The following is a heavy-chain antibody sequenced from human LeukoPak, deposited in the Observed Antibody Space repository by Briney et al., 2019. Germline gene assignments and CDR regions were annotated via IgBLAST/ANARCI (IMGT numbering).Heavy chain of an antibody. CDR3: ARETSQKGAHYMDV. Sequence: SETLSLTCTVSGGSISSYYWSWIRQPPGKGLEWIGYIYYSGSTNYNPSLKSRVTISVDTSKNQFSLKLSSLPAADTAVYYCARETSQKGAHYMDVWGKGTTVTISS. V-gene: IGHV4-59*01. CDR1: GGSISSYY. J-gene: IGHJ6*03. CDR2: IYYSGST. D-gene: IGHD3-16*01.